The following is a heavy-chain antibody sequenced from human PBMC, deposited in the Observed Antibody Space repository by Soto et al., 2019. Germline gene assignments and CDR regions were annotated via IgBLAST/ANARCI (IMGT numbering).Heavy chain of an antibody. CDR2: IGAYNGNT. D-gene: IGHD3-3*01. Sequence: QVQLVQSGAEVKKPGASVKVSCKTSGYTFTSYGISWVRQAPGQGLEWMGWIGAYNGNTNYAQKLQGRVTMTTDTSTSTAYMELRNLRSDDTTVYYCARDRPVLRFLEWLSNYDYWGQGTLVTVSS. J-gene: IGHJ4*02. CDR1: GYTFTSYG. V-gene: IGHV1-18*01. CDR3: ARDRPVLRFLEWLSNYDY.